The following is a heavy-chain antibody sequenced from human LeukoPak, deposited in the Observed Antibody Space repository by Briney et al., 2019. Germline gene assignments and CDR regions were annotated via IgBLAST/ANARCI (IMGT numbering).Heavy chain of an antibody. D-gene: IGHD6-13*01. CDR2: IYHTGTT. CDR1: DFSISSGYF. CDR3: AREKLAAAGTSGFDY. J-gene: IGHJ4*02. V-gene: IGHV4-38-2*02. Sequence: KASETLSLTCSVSDFSISSGYFWAWIRQPPGKGLEWIGRIYHTGTTYYNPSLKSRVTISVDTSKNQFSLKLSSVTAADTAVYYCAREKLAAAGTSGFDYWGQGTLVTVSS.